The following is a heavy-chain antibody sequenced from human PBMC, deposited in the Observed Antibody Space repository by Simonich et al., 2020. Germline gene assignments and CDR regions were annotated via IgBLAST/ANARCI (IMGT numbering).Heavy chain of an antibody. CDR2: INPNSGGT. Sequence: QVQLVQSGAEVKKPGASVKVSCKASGYTFTGYYMHWVRQAPGQGLEGTGWINPNSGGTNYAQKFQGSVTMTRDTSISTAYMELSRLRSDDTAVYYCARAFYSGSYSFDPWGQGTLVTVSS. D-gene: IGHD1-26*01. V-gene: IGHV1-2*02. CDR3: ARAFYSGSYSFDP. J-gene: IGHJ5*02. CDR1: GYTFTGYY.